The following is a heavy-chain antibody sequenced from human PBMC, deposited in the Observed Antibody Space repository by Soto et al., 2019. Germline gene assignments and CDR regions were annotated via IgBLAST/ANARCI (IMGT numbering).Heavy chain of an antibody. Sequence: QGHLVQSGAEVKKPGASVKVSCKASGYTFTRYGISWVRQAPGQGLEWMGWISGYNGDTNYAQNLRGRVTMTIDTSTSTAYMELRSLTSDDTAVYYCAKNGQPPYYYYGLDVW. CDR3: AKNGQPPYYYYGLDV. D-gene: IGHD2-8*01. V-gene: IGHV1-18*01. CDR1: GYTFTRYG. J-gene: IGHJ6*01. CDR2: ISGYNGDT.